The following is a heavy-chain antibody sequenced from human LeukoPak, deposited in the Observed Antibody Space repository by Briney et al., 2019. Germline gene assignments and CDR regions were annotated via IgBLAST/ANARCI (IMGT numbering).Heavy chain of an antibody. V-gene: IGHV1-24*01. CDR3: ATAWGWAPLDAFDI. CDR1: GYTLTELS. Sequence: ASVKVSCKVPGYTLTELSMHWVRQAPGKGLEWMGGFDPEDGETIYAQKFQGRVTMTEDTSTDTAYMELSSLRSEDTAVYYCATAWGWAPLDAFDIWGQGTMVTVSS. D-gene: IGHD1-26*01. J-gene: IGHJ3*02. CDR2: FDPEDGET.